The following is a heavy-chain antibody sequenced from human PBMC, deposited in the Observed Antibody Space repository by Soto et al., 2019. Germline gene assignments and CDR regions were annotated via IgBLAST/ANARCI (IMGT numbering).Heavy chain of an antibody. J-gene: IGHJ6*02. D-gene: IGHD3-9*01. CDR1: GGSFSGYY. CDR3: ARGSPRYFDWSPDYYYYGMDV. V-gene: IGHV4-34*01. Sequence: SETLSLTCAVYGGSFSGYYWSWIRQPPGKWLEWIGEINHSGSTNYNPSLKSRVTISVDTSKNQFSLKLSSVTAADTAVYYCARGSPRYFDWSPDYYYYGMDVWGQGXTVTVSS. CDR2: INHSGST.